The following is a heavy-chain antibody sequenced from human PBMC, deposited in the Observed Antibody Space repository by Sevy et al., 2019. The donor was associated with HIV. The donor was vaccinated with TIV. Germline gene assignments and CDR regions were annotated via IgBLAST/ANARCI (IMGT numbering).Heavy chain of an antibody. D-gene: IGHD1-7*01. CDR3: ARHFRYNWNFGYYFDY. CDR2: IYYSGST. Sequence: SETLSLACTVSGGSISSSSYYWGWIRQPPGKGLEWIGSIYYSGSTYYNPSLKSRVTISVDTSKNQFSLKLSSVTAADTAVYYCARHFRYNWNFGYYFDYWGQGTLVTVSS. J-gene: IGHJ4*02. CDR1: GGSISSSSYY. V-gene: IGHV4-39*01.